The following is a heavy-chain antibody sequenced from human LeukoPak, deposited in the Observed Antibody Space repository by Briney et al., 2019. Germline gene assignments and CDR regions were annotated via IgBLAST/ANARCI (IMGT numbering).Heavy chain of an antibody. D-gene: IGHD6-19*01. V-gene: IGHV1-69*13. J-gene: IGHJ1*01. CDR3: AGAEIAVAGTDAEYFQH. CDR1: GGTFSSYA. Sequence: SVKVSCKASGGTFSSYAISWVRQAPGQGLEWMGGIILIFGTANYAQKFQGRVTITADESTSTAYMELSSLRSEDTAVYYCAGAEIAVAGTDAEYFQHWGQGTLVTVSS. CDR2: IILIFGTA.